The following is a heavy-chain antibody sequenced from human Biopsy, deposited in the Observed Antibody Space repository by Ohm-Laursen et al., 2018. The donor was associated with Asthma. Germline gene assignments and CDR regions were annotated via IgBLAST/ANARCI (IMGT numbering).Heavy chain of an antibody. CDR3: ARHSGNYYAQLNY. D-gene: IGHD1-26*01. J-gene: IGHJ4*02. CDR1: ADSISSNNFY. Sequence: SDTLSLTWAVSADSISSNNFYWGWIRQPPGKGLEWIATISYTGSTYYNPSLKSRVTISVDPSKNQFSLRLSSVTAAGTAVYYCARHSGNYYAQLNYWSQGTLVTVSS. V-gene: IGHV4-39*01. CDR2: ISYTGST.